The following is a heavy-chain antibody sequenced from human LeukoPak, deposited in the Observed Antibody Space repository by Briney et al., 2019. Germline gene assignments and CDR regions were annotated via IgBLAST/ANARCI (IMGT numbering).Heavy chain of an antibody. J-gene: IGHJ4*02. CDR1: GFTFSSYG. CDR2: ISYDGSNK. Sequence: PGGSLRLSCAASGFTFSSYGMHWVRQAPGKGLEWVAAISYDGSNKYYADSVKGRFTISRDNSKNTLYLQMNSLRAEDTAVYYCAKNSGAAAWVDYWGQGTLVTVSS. CDR3: AKNSGAAAWVDY. D-gene: IGHD6-13*01. V-gene: IGHV3-30*18.